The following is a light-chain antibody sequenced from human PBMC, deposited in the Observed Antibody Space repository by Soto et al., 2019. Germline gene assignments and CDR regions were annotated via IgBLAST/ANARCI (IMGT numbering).Light chain of an antibody. CDR1: SSNIGNNY. CDR3: CSYAGSYTGV. Sequence: QSVLTQPPSVSAAPGQKVTISCSGSSSNIGNNYVSWYQQLPGTAPKLMIYDVSKRPSGVPDRFSGSKSGNTASLTISGLQAEDEADYYCCSYAGSYTGVFGGGTKLTVL. CDR2: DVS. J-gene: IGLJ3*02. V-gene: IGLV2-11*02.